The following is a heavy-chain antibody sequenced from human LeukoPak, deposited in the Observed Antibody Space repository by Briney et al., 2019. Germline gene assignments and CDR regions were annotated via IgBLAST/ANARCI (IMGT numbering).Heavy chain of an antibody. CDR2: ISYDGSNK. Sequence: GGSLRLSCAASEFTFSSYGIHWVRQAPGKGLEWVAVISYDGSNKYYADSVKGRFTISRDNSKNTLYLQMNSLRAEDTAVYYCARDLGGATDYWGQGTLVTVSS. V-gene: IGHV3-30*03. D-gene: IGHD1-26*01. J-gene: IGHJ4*02. CDR3: ARDLGGATDY. CDR1: EFTFSSYG.